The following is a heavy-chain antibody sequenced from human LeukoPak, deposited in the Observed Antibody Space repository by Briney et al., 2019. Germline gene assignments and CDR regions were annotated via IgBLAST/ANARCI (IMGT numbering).Heavy chain of an antibody. CDR1: GFTFSSYA. D-gene: IGHD2-2*01. CDR3: ARDGVSCSSTSCYYYYYYMDV. J-gene: IGHJ6*03. CDR2: ISYDGSNK. V-gene: IGHV3-30*04. Sequence: GGSLRLSCAASGFTFSSYAMHWVRQAPGKGLEWVAVISYDGSNKYYADSVKGRFTTSRDNSKNTLYLQMNSLRAEDTAVYYCARDGVSCSSTSCYYYYYYMDVWGKGTTVTVSS.